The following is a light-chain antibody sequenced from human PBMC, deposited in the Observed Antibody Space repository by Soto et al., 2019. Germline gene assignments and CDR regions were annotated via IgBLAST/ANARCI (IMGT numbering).Light chain of an antibody. Sequence: DVVMTQSPLSLTVTLGQPASISCRSTQGLVYSDGNIYLNWFHQRPGQSQRRLNYMSSKRDSGVPDRVSGRVSGSDFTLTIRRGEAEDVGVYYCLQGTHWPWTFGQGTKVE. V-gene: IGKV2-30*01. CDR3: LQGTHWPWT. CDR2: MSS. CDR1: QGLVYSDGNIY. J-gene: IGKJ1*01.